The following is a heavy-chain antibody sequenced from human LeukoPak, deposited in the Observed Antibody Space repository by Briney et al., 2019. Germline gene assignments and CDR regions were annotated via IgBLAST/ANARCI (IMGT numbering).Heavy chain of an antibody. CDR3: ATDGSGSYSHYWYMDV. V-gene: IGHV1-24*01. CDR2: FDPEDGET. CDR1: GYTLTELS. Sequence: ASVKVSCKVSGYTLTELSMHWVRQAPGKGLEWMGGFDPEDGETIYAQKFQGRVTMTEDTSTDTAYMGLSSLRSEDTAVYYCATDGSGSYSHYWYMDVWGKGTTVTVSS. D-gene: IGHD3-10*01. J-gene: IGHJ6*03.